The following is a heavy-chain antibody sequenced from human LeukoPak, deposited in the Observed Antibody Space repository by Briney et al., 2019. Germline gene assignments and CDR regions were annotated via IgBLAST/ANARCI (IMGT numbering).Heavy chain of an antibody. CDR2: IYYTGNT. D-gene: IGHD6-13*01. CDR3: ARGKQAPDH. Sequence: RSSETLSLTCTVSGGSISSYYWSWIRQPPGKGLEWIGYIYYTGNTNFNPSLKSRVTISADTSKNQFSLKLTSVTAADTAVYYCARGKQAPDHWGQGTLVTVSS. CDR1: GGSISSYY. J-gene: IGHJ5*02. V-gene: IGHV4-59*01.